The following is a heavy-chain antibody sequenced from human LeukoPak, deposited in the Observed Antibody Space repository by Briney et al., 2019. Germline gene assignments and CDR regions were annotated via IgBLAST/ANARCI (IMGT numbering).Heavy chain of an antibody. Sequence: PSETLSLTCTVSGGSISSYYWSWIRQPAGKGLEWIGRIYTSGSTNYNPSLKSRVTISVDTSKNQFSLKLSSVTAADTAVYYCARDRGTMVRGVPAPATDWFDPWGQGTLVTVSS. CDR2: IYTSGST. CDR3: ARDRGTMVRGVPAPATDWFDP. CDR1: GGSISSYY. V-gene: IGHV4-4*07. D-gene: IGHD3-10*01. J-gene: IGHJ5*02.